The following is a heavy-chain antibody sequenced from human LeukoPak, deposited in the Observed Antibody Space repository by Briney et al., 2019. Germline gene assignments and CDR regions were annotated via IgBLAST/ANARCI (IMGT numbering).Heavy chain of an antibody. CDR2: IIPIFGTA. D-gene: IGHD2-2*01. J-gene: IGHJ5*02. V-gene: IGHV1-69*13. Sequence: SVKVSCKASGGTFSSYAISWVRQAPGQGLEWMGGIIPIFGTANYAQKFQGRVTITADESSSTAYMELSSLRSEDTAVYYCARDPDIVVVPAAQRFDPWGQGTLVTVSS. CDR3: ARDPDIVVVPAAQRFDP. CDR1: GGTFSSYA.